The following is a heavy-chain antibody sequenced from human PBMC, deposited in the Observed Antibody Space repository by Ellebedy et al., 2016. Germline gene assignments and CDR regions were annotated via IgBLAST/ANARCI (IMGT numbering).Heavy chain of an antibody. CDR2: FHHSESTNSEST. CDR3: ARANYYYNYLDV. CDR1: GGSITSRSYH. V-gene: IGHV4-39*07. Sequence: SETLSLTCTVSGGSITSRSYHWGWIRQPPGKGLEWIGSFHHSESTNSESTYFNPSLQSRVTISVDTSKNQFSLTLRSATAADTAVYYCARANYYYNYLDVWGKGTTVTVSS. J-gene: IGHJ6*03.